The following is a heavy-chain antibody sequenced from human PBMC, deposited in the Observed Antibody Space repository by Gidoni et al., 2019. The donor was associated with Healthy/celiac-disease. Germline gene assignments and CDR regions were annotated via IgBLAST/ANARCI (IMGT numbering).Heavy chain of an antibody. CDR1: GFHFSSYG. CDR2: IWYDGSNK. D-gene: IGHD3-3*01. J-gene: IGHJ6*03. Sequence: QVQLVESGGGVVQPGRSLRLSCAASGFHFSSYGLHWVRQAPGKGLEWVAFIWYDGSNKYYADTVKGRFTISRDNSKHTLYLQMNSLRAEDTAVYYCARDPLGYYDFWSGYSPRYYYYYMDVWGKGTTVTVSS. CDR3: ARDPLGYYDFWSGYSPRYYYYYMDV. V-gene: IGHV3-33*01.